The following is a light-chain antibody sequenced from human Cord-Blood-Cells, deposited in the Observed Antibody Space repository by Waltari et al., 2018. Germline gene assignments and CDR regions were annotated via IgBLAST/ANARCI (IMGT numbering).Light chain of an antibody. CDR3: QQYYSFPYT. V-gene: IGKV1D-8*01. Sequence: VIGLTQAPSLLSASTGDGVTISCRMSQRISSYLAWYQQKPGKAPELLIYAASTLQSGVPSRFSGSGSGTDFTLTISCLQSEDFATYYCQQYYSFPYTFGQGTKLEIK. J-gene: IGKJ2*01. CDR2: AAS. CDR1: QRISSY.